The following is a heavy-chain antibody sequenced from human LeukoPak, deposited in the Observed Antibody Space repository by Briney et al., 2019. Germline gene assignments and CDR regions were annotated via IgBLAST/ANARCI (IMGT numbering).Heavy chain of an antibody. Sequence: ASVKVSCKASGYTFTSYAMNWVRQAPGQGLEWMGWINTNTGNPTYAQGFTGRFVFSLDTPVSTAYLQISSLKAEDTAVYYCARDFGCSGGSCYYYYYYGMDVWGQGTTVTVSS. CDR1: GYTFTSYA. D-gene: IGHD2-15*01. CDR2: INTNTGNP. V-gene: IGHV7-4-1*02. J-gene: IGHJ6*02. CDR3: ARDFGCSGGSCYYYYYYGMDV.